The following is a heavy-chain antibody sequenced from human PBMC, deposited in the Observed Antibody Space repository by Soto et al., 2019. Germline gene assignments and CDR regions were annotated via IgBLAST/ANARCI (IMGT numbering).Heavy chain of an antibody. CDR2: IIPIFGTA. D-gene: IGHD6-13*01. CDR1: VGTFSSYA. V-gene: IGHV1-69*13. Sequence: SVKVSCKASVGTFSSYAISWVRQAPGQGLEWMGGIIPIFGTANYAQKFQGRVTITADESTSTAYMELSSLRSEDTAVYYCARGGIAADDAFDIWGQGTMVTVSS. CDR3: ARGGIAADDAFDI. J-gene: IGHJ3*02.